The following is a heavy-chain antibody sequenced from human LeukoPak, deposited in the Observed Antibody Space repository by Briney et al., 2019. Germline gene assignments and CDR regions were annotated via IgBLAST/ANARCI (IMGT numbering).Heavy chain of an antibody. Sequence: GGSLRLSCAASGFTFSSYSRNWVRQAPGKGLEWVSSISSSSSYIYYADSVKGRFTISRDNAKNTVYLQMNSLRAEDTAVYYCARGGRAYYDSSGYDYYFDYWGQGTLVTVSS. CDR3: ARGGRAYYDSSGYDYYFDY. CDR2: ISSSSSYI. D-gene: IGHD3-22*01. V-gene: IGHV3-21*01. CDR1: GFTFSSYS. J-gene: IGHJ4*02.